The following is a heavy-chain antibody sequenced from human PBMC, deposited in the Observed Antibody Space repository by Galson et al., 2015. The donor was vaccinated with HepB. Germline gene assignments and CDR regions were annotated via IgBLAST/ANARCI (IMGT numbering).Heavy chain of an antibody. J-gene: IGHJ4*02. CDR3: TTDAGDMTTAIAYFDY. CDR2: IKSKTDGGTT. D-gene: IGHD4-17*01. V-gene: IGHV3-15*01. CDR1: GFTHSNAR. Sequence: SLRLSCAAPGFTHSNARMSWARQAPGKGLEWVGRIKSKTDGGTTDYAAPVRGRFTISRDDSKNTLYLQMNSLKTEGTAVYYCTTDAGDMTTAIAYFDYWGQGTLVTVSS.